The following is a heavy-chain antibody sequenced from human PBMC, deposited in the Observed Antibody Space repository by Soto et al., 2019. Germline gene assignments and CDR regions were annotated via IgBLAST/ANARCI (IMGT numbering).Heavy chain of an antibody. D-gene: IGHD6-6*01. J-gene: IGHJ4*02. CDR2: ISGYTGDT. V-gene: IGHV1-18*01. CDR3: ARVVEFSSSPAEDYFDF. Sequence: VQLVQSGAEVKRPEASVKVSCRASGYTFTHYGISWVRQALGHGLEWMGWISGYTGDTNYAQKFQGRVSVTTDTSTNTGYMELRSLRPDDTAMYYCARVVEFSSSPAEDYFDFWGQGTLVTVSS. CDR1: GYTFTHYG.